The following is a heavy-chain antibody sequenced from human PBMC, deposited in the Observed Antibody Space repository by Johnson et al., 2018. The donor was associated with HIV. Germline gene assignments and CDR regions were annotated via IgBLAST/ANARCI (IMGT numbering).Heavy chain of an antibody. Sequence: PGGSLRLSCAASGFTFSSYAMSWVRQAPGKGLEWVSTIGGSGAGTFYADSVRGRFTVSRDNSKDTLYLQMNSLRVEDTAVYYCARDESGYDEGFDAFDIWGQGTMVTVSS. CDR1: GFTFSSYA. J-gene: IGHJ3*02. CDR3: ARDESGYDEGFDAFDI. V-gene: IGHV3-23*01. CDR2: IGGSGAGT. D-gene: IGHD5-12*01.